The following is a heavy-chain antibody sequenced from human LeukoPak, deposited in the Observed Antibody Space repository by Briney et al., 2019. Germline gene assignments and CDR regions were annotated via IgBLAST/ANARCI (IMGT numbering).Heavy chain of an antibody. Sequence: SETLSLTCTVSGGSISSSSYYWGWIRQPPGKGLEWIGSIYYSGSTYYNPSLKSRVTISVDTSKNQFSLKLSSVTAADTAVYYCARDIRYFDWLSTYDAFDIWGQGTMVTVSS. D-gene: IGHD3-9*01. V-gene: IGHV4-39*07. CDR2: IYYSGST. CDR3: ARDIRYFDWLSTYDAFDI. J-gene: IGHJ3*02. CDR1: GGSISSSSYY.